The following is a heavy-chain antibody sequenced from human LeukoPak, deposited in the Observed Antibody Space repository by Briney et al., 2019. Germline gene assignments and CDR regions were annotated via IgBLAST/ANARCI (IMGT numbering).Heavy chain of an antibody. D-gene: IGHD4-17*01. J-gene: IGHJ4*02. CDR2: INPNSGGI. Sequence: ASVKVSCKASGYTFTGYYMHWVQQAPGQGLEWMGWINPNSGGINYAQKFQGRVAMTRDTSISTAYMDLSRLRSDDTAVYYCARLNYDYGDYGGFDYWGQGTLVTVSS. CDR1: GYTFTGYY. V-gene: IGHV1-2*02. CDR3: ARLNYDYGDYGGFDY.